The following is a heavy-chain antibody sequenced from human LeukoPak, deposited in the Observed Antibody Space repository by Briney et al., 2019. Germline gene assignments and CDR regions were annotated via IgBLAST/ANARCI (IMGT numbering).Heavy chain of an antibody. Sequence: HPGGSLRLSCAASGFTFSSYAMHWVRQAPGKGLEWVSYISNTGTAMFYADSVKGRFTISRGNAKNSLYLQMSSLRAEDTAIYYCAREPAAAGRNWFGPWGQGTLVTVSS. J-gene: IGHJ5*02. V-gene: IGHV3-48*01. CDR2: ISNTGTAM. D-gene: IGHD6-13*01. CDR1: GFTFSSYA. CDR3: AREPAAAGRNWFGP.